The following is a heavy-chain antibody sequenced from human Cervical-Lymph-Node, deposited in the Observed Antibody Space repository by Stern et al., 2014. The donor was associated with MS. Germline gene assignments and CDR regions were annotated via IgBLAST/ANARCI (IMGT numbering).Heavy chain of an antibody. J-gene: IGHJ4*02. Sequence: EVQLVESGGGLVRPGGSLTLSWTGSGVTFENYSFHWVRQAPGKGLEWVSGISWNSGVIDYADSVKGRFTISRDNAKSSLYLQMNSLRAEDTALYYCAKEDYWGQGILVTVSS. CDR2: ISWNSGVI. CDR1: GVTFENYS. CDR3: AKEDY. V-gene: IGHV3-9*01.